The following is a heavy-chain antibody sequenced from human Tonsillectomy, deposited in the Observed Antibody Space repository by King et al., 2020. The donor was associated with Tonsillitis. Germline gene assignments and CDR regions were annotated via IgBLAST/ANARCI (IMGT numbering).Heavy chain of an antibody. Sequence: QSQLVQSGAELRKPGASVSVSCTTSGDTFTGHFVHWVRQAPGQGLEWMGWINPNSGDTLYAQKFQGRVTMSGDVSITTAYMGLSSLRPDDTAVYYCVTNALASDSSAYRDFRHWGQGTLVTVSS. D-gene: IGHD3-22*01. V-gene: IGHV1-2*02. CDR2: INPNSGDT. J-gene: IGHJ1*01. CDR1: GDTFTGHF. CDR3: VTNALASDSSAYRDFRH.